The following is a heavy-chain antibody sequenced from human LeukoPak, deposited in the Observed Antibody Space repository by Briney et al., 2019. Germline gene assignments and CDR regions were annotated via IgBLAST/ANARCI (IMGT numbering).Heavy chain of an antibody. J-gene: IGHJ6*02. Sequence: GGSLRLSCAASGFTFSTYTLNWVRQAPGKVLEWVSSISSSSTYIYYADSVKGRFTISRDNSKNTLYLQMNSLRAEDTAVYYCAKGGSSLAMDGMDVWGQGTTVTVSS. V-gene: IGHV3-21*04. CDR1: GFTFSTYT. CDR2: ISSSSTYI. CDR3: AKGGSSLAMDGMDV. D-gene: IGHD6-6*01.